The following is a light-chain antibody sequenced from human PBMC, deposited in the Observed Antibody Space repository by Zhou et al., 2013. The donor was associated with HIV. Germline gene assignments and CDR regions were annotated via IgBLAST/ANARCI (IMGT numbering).Light chain of an antibody. CDR2: AAS. CDR3: QQANSFPWT. V-gene: IGKV1-9*01. CDR1: QGFSSS. J-gene: IGKJ1*01. Sequence: DIQLTQSPSFLSASVEDRVTITCRASQGFSSSLAWYQQKPGKAPKLLIYAASTLQSGVPSRFSGSGSGTEFTLTINSLQPEDFATYYCQQANSFPWTFGQGTKVEVK.